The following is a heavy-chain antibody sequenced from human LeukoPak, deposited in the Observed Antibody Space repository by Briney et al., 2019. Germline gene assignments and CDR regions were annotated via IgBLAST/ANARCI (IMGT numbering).Heavy chain of an antibody. V-gene: IGHV4-59*01. D-gene: IGHD4-11*01. Sequence: SETLSLTCTVSGGTISNFYWTWIRQPPGKGLEWIGYIYYSGSTNYNPSLKSRVTISQAASKNQFSLNLISVTAADTAVYYWARGSTTEMDYWGQGTLVTVSS. CDR2: IYYSGST. J-gene: IGHJ4*02. CDR3: ARGSTTEMDY. CDR1: GGTISNFY.